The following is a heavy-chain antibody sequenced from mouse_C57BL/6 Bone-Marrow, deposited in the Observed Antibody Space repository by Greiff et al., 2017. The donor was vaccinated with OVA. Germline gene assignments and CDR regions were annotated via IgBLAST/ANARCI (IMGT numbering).Heavy chain of an antibody. CDR3: ARDYYGSSTRWYFDV. Sequence: VQLQQSVAELVRPGASVKLSCTASGFNIKNTYMHWVKQRPEKGLEWIGRIDPANGNTKYAPKFQGKATITVDTSSNPASLQLSSLTSEDTAIYYCARDYYGSSTRWYFDVWGTGTTVTVSS. CDR1: GFNIKNTY. D-gene: IGHD1-1*01. CDR2: IDPANGNT. V-gene: IGHV14-3*01. J-gene: IGHJ1*03.